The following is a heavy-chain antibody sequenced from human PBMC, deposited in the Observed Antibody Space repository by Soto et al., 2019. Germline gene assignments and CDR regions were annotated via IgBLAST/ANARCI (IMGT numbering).Heavy chain of an antibody. CDR1: AFTFSSSS. Sequence: GGSLRLSCPASAFTFSSSSVNLVRQTPGKGLECVSDISSSGSTIYYADSVKGRFTIPRDNSKNTLYLQMNSLRAEDTAVYYCAKVKSSSYYYGMDVWGQRTTVTVSS. J-gene: IGHJ6*02. D-gene: IGHD6-19*01. V-gene: IGHV3-48*01. CDR3: AKVKSSSYYYGMDV. CDR2: ISSSGSTI.